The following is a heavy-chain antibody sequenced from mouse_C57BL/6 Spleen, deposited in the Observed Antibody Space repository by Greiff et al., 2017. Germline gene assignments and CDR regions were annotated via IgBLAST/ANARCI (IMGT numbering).Heavy chain of an antibody. J-gene: IGHJ1*03. CDR3: APTVVAHWYFDV. Sequence: EVMLVESGVGLVKPGGSLKLSCAASGFTFSDYGMHWVRQAPEQGLEWVAYISSGSSTIYYADAVKGRFTITRDNAKYTLFLHMTSLRCEDTAMDYCAPTVVAHWYFDVWGTGTTVTVSS. V-gene: IGHV5-17*01. CDR2: ISSGSSTI. D-gene: IGHD1-1*01. CDR1: GFTFSDYG.